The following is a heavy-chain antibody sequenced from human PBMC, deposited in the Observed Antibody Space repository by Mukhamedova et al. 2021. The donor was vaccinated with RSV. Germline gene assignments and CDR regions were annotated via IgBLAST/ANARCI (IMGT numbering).Heavy chain of an antibody. CDR3: AKVGYYDFWSGYDYYFDY. J-gene: IGHJ4*02. CDR2: ISSSGGST. Sequence: GKGLEWVSGISSSGGSTYFADSVKGRFTISRDNSKNTLFLQMNSLKAEDTALYYCAKVGYYDFWSGYDYYFDYCGQGTLVTVSS. D-gene: IGHD3-3*01. V-gene: IGHV3-23*01.